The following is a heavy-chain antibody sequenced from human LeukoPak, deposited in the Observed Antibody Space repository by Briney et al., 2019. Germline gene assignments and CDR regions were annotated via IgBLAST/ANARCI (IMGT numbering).Heavy chain of an antibody. V-gene: IGHV3-23*01. CDR1: GFTFSSYG. CDR3: ARVLKGESGALGVDV. Sequence: PGASPRLSCAASGFTFSSYGMTWVRQAPGKGLEWVSSISGSGANTYYVGSVKGRFTISRDNSKNTVHLQMSSLRAEDTAAYHCARVLKGESGALGVDVWGQGTTVTVSS. CDR2: ISGSGANT. J-gene: IGHJ6*02. D-gene: IGHD1-26*01.